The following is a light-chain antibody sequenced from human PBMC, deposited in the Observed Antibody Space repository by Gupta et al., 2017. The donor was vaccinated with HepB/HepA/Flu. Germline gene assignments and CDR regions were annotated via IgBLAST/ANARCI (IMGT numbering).Light chain of an antibody. CDR1: QSVGTY. J-gene: IGKJ4*01. CDR2: DTS. Sequence: EIILTQSPATLSLSPGERATLSCRASQSVGTYLTWYQQKLGQAPRLLIYDTSNRATGIPARFSGSVSGTDFTLTISSLEPEDFAVYYCQQRLNWPLTHGGGTKVEIK. V-gene: IGKV3-11*01. CDR3: QQRLNWPLT.